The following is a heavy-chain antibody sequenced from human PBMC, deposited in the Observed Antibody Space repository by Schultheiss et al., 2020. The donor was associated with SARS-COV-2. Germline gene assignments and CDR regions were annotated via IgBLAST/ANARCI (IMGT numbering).Heavy chain of an antibody. V-gene: IGHV4-59*01. CDR1: GGSFSGYY. Sequence: SQTLSLTCAVYGGSFSGYYWSWIRQPPGKGLEWIGYIYYSGSTNYNPSLKSRVTISVDTSKNQFSLKLSSVTAADTAVYYCAREGTALYYYYYMDVWGKGTTVTVSS. CDR3: AREGTALYYYYYMDV. D-gene: IGHD2-21*02. CDR2: IYYSGST. J-gene: IGHJ6*03.